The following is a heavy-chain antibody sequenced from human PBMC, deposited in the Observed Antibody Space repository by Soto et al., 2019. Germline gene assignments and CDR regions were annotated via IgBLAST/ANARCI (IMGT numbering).Heavy chain of an antibody. CDR2: ISYDGSNK. V-gene: IGHV3-30*18. D-gene: IGHD6-6*01. CDR1: GFTFSSYG. Sequence: GGSLRLSCAASGFTFSSYGMHWVRQAPGKGLEWVAVISYDGSNKYYADSVKGRFTISRDNSKNTLYLQMNSLRAEDTAVYYCAKDSSSSPLVLLSYFDYWGQGTLVTVSS. J-gene: IGHJ4*02. CDR3: AKDSSSSPLVLLSYFDY.